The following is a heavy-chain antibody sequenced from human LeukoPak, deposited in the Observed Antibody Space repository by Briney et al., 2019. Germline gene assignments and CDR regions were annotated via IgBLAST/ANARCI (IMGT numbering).Heavy chain of an antibody. CDR2: IRSSGSTI. J-gene: IGHJ4*02. V-gene: IGHV3-48*03. D-gene: IGHD1-26*01. CDR1: GFTFSSYE. Sequence: GGSLRLSCAASGFTFSSYEMNWVRQAPGKGLEWVSYIRSSGSTIYYADSVKGRFTISGDNAKNSLYLQMNSLRAEDTAVYYCARGRIVGATDYWGQGALVTVSS. CDR3: ARGRIVGATDY.